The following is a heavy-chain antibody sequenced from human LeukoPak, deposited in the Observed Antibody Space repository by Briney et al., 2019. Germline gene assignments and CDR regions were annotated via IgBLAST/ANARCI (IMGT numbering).Heavy chain of an antibody. J-gene: IGHJ4*02. V-gene: IGHV1-24*01. CDR2: FDPEDGET. Sequence: GASVKVSCKVSGYTLTELSMHWVRQAPGKGLEWMGGFDPEDGETIYAQKFQGRVTMTEDTSTDTAYMELSSLRSEDTAVYYCATTLYYDSREYYFDYWGQGTLVTVSS. D-gene: IGHD3-22*01. CDR3: ATTLYYDSREYYFDY. CDR1: GYTLTELS.